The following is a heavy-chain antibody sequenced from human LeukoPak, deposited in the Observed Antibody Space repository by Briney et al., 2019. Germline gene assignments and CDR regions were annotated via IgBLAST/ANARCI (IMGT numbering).Heavy chain of an antibody. V-gene: IGHV1-69*06. CDR2: IIPIFGTA. CDR3: ARGNCSSTSCYRSPFDY. J-gene: IGHJ4*02. CDR1: GGTFSSYA. Sequence: SVKVSCKASGGTFSSYAISWVRQAPGQGLEWMGGIIPIFGTANHAQKFQGRVTITADKSTSTAYMELSSLRSEDTAVYYCARGNCSSTSCYRSPFDYWGQGTLVTVSS. D-gene: IGHD2-2*01.